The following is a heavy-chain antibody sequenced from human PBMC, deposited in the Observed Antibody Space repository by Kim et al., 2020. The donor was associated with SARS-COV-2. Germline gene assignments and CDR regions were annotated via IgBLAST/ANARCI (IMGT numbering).Heavy chain of an antibody. V-gene: IGHV2-5*01. D-gene: IGHD5-18*01. CDR3: AHMPTGTAMVDAFDI. Sequence: PSLKSRLTITKDTSKNQVVLTMTNMDPVDTATYYCAHMPTGTAMVDAFDIWGQGTMVTVSS. J-gene: IGHJ3*02.